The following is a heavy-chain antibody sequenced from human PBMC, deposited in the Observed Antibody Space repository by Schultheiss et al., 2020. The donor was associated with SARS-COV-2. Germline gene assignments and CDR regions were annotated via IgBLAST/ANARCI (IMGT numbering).Heavy chain of an antibody. CDR2: INHSGTT. V-gene: IGHV4-39*07. Sequence: SETLSLTCTVSGGSISSGNYYWSWIRQAPGKGLEWIGEINHSGTTHYNPSLKSRVTILVDAPKRQFSLRLTSVTAADTAIYYCARNSNWNYEFGGQGSLVTVSS. CDR3: ARNSNWNYEF. D-gene: IGHD1-7*01. CDR1: GGSISSGNYY. J-gene: IGHJ4*02.